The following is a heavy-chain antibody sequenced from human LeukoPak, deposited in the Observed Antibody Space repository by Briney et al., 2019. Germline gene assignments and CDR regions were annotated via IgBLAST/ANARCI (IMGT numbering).Heavy chain of an antibody. V-gene: IGHV4-39*01. CDR1: GGSISSSSYY. J-gene: IGHJ4*02. CDR3: ARRGTYYYDSSGYDYV. CDR2: IYYSGST. Sequence: PSETLSLTCTVSGGSISSSSYYWGWIRQPPGKGLEWIGSIYYSGSTYYNPSLKSRVTISVDTSKNQFSLKLSSVTAADTAVYYCARRGTYYYDSSGYDYVWGQGTLVTVSS. D-gene: IGHD3-22*01.